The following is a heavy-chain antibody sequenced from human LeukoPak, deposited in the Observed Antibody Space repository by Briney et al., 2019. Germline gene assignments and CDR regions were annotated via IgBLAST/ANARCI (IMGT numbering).Heavy chain of an antibody. V-gene: IGHV4-38-2*02. D-gene: IGHD3-3*01. Sequence: PSETLSLTCTVSGYSISSGYYWGWIRQPPGKGLEWIGSIYHSGSTYYNPSLKSRVTISVDTSKNQFSLKLSSVTAADTAVYYCARKHYDFWSGLGEYNWFDPWGQGTLVTVSS. CDR2: IYHSGST. J-gene: IGHJ5*02. CDR1: GYSISSGYY. CDR3: ARKHYDFWSGLGEYNWFDP.